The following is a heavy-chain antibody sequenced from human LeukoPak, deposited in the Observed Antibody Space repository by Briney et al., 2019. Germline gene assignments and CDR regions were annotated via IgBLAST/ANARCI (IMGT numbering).Heavy chain of an antibody. CDR3: AKDLGFYESSGYYPTT. CDR2: ISGSGGST. D-gene: IGHD3-22*01. Sequence: GGSLRLSCAASGFTFSSYAMSWVRQAPGKGLEWVSAISGSGGSTYYADSVKGRFTISRDNAKNTVDLQMNSLSAEDTAVYYCAKDLGFYESSGYYPTTWGQGTLVTVSS. V-gene: IGHV3-23*01. CDR1: GFTFSSYA. J-gene: IGHJ4*02.